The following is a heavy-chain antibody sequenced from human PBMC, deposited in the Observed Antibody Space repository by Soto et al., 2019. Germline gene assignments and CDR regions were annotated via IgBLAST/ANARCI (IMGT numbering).Heavy chain of an antibody. D-gene: IGHD3-3*01. V-gene: IGHV1-18*01. Sequence: GASLKVSCKSSGYTFTSYGISWVRQAPGQGLEWMGWISAYNGNTNYAQKLQGRVTMTTDTSTSTAYMELRSLRSDDTAVYYCAREYDFWSGVTAFDIWGQGTMVTVSS. CDR3: AREYDFWSGVTAFDI. CDR2: ISAYNGNT. J-gene: IGHJ3*02. CDR1: GYTFTSYG.